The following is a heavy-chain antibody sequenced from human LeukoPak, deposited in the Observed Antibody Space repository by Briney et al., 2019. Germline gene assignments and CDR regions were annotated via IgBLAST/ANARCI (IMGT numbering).Heavy chain of an antibody. CDR2: INPNSGGT. D-gene: IGHD2-2*02. J-gene: IGHJ6*03. V-gene: IGHV1-2*02. CDR3: ARVKVPAAIMVYYYYMDV. Sequence: ASVKASCKASGYTFTGYYMHWVRQAPGQGLEWMGWINPNSGGTNYAQKFQGRVTMTRDTSISTAYMELSRLRSDDTAVYYCARVKVPAAIMVYYYYMDVWGKGTTVTVSS. CDR1: GYTFTGYY.